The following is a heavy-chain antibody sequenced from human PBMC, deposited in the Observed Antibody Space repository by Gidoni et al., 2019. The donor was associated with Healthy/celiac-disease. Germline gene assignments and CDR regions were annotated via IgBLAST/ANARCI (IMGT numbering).Heavy chain of an antibody. Sequence: EVQLVESGGVVVQPGGSLRLSCAASGFTFDDYTMHWVRQAPGKGLEWVSLISWDGGSTYYADSVKGRFTISRDNSKNSLYLQMNSLRTEDTALYYCAKDGVLGSGWYSALGYWGQGTLVTVSS. CDR2: ISWDGGST. V-gene: IGHV3-43*01. J-gene: IGHJ4*02. CDR3: AKDGVLGSGWYSALGY. D-gene: IGHD6-19*01. CDR1: GFTFDDYT.